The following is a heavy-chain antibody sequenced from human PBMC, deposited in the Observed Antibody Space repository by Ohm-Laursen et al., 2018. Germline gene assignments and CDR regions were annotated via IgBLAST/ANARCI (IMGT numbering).Heavy chain of an antibody. D-gene: IGHD1-1*01. J-gene: IGHJ6*02. Sequence: GTLSLTCTVSGGSISPHYWSWIRQSPEKGLEWIGYISYSGTSEHNPSLKGRVTMSVDTSKNHFSLKLSSVTAADTAVYYCARVPLRYNHARSRNGMDVWGQGTTVTVSS. CDR2: ISYSGTS. CDR1: GGSISPHY. CDR3: ARVPLRYNHARSRNGMDV. V-gene: IGHV4-59*11.